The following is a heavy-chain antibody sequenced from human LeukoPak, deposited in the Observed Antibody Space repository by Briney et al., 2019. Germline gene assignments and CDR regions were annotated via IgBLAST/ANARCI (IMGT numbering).Heavy chain of an antibody. CDR3: AIPGVGARMYYFDH. Sequence: GSLRLSCAASGFTFSSYSMNWVRQAPGKGLEWIGEIYHSGSTNYNPSLKSRVTISVDKSKNQFSLKLSSVTAADTAVYYCAIPGVGARMYYFDHWGQGTLVTVSS. D-gene: IGHD2-15*01. CDR2: IYHSGST. V-gene: IGHV4-4*02. CDR1: GFTFSSYS. J-gene: IGHJ4*02.